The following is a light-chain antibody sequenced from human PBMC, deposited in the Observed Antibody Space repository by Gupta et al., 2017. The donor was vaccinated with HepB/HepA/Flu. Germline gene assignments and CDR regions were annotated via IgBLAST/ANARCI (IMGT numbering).Light chain of an antibody. V-gene: IGKV3-15*01. CDR1: QSVSSN. J-gene: IGKJ2*03. CDR3: QQYNNWRS. Sequence: EIVMTQSPATLSVSPGERATLSCRASQSVSSNLAWYQQKPGQAPRLLIYGASTRATGIPARFSGSGSGTEFTLTISSLQSEDFAVYYWQQYNNWRSFGQGTKLEIK. CDR2: GAS.